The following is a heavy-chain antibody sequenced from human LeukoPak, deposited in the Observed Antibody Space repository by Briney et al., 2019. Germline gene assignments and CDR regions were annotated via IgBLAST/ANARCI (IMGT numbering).Heavy chain of an antibody. V-gene: IGHV4-34*01. Sequence: SETLSLTCAVYGGSFSGYYWSWIRQPPGKGLEWIGEINHSGSTNYNPSLKSRVTISVDTSKNQFSLKLSSVTAADTAVYYCARDEGLRAARRGYWGQGTLVTVSS. CDR1: GGSFSGYY. CDR2: INHSGST. D-gene: IGHD6-6*01. J-gene: IGHJ4*02. CDR3: ARDEGLRAARRGY.